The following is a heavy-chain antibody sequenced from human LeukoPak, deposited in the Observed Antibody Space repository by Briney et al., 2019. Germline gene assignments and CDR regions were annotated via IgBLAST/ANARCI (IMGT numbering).Heavy chain of an antibody. Sequence: VGSLKLSCATSGFTFTDYSMNWVRQAPGKGLEWVASISTVSTYTFYGDSVKGRISISRDNRKNILYLQMSSLSAEDTAVYYCTRDGNGYYYYNYMDVWGKGTTVTVSS. CDR2: ISTVSTYT. J-gene: IGHJ6*03. D-gene: IGHD1-14*01. CDR1: GFTFTDYS. CDR3: TRDGNGYYYYNYMDV. V-gene: IGHV3-21*01.